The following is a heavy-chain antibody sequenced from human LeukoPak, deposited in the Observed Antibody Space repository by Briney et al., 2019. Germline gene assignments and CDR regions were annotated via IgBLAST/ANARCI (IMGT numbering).Heavy chain of an antibody. CDR1: GFTVSSSY. D-gene: IGHD2-15*01. J-gene: IGHJ4*02. CDR3: TRDLNSGGSC. Sequence: GGSLRLSCAASGFTVSSSYMSWVRQAPGKGLEWVSVIHSGGNTYYAASVKGRFTISRDNSKNTLYLQMNSLRAEDTAVYYCTRDLNSGGSCWGQGTLVTVSS. V-gene: IGHV3-53*01. CDR2: IHSGGNT.